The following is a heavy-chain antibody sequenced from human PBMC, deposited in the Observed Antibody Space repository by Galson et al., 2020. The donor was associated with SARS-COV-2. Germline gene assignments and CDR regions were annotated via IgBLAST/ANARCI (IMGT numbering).Heavy chain of an antibody. D-gene: IGHD3-16*01. Sequence: SETLSLTCAVSGYSVSTTNYWGWVRLAPGKGLEWIGSIYPNGRTYYNPSLESRVTISVDTSRNQFSLTLASVTAADTAFYYCARQGVNMIALVTVPGWFFDLWGRGTLVTVSS. CDR2: IYPNGRT. CDR3: ARQGVNMIALVTVPGWFFDL. J-gene: IGHJ2*01. V-gene: IGHV4-38-2*01. CDR1: GYSVSTTNY.